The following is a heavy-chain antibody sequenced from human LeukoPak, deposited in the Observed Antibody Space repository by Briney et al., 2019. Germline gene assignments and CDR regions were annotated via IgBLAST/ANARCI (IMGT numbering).Heavy chain of an antibody. CDR3: AKASWYYDSSGYLQP. D-gene: IGHD3-22*01. V-gene: IGHV3-30*18. Sequence: PGGSLRLSCAASGFTFSSYGMHWVRQAPGKGLEWVAVISYDGSNKYYADSVKGRFTISRDNSKNTLYLQMNSLRAEDTAVYYCAKASWYYDSSGYLQPWGQGTLVTVSS. CDR1: GFTFSSYG. CDR2: ISYDGSNK. J-gene: IGHJ5*02.